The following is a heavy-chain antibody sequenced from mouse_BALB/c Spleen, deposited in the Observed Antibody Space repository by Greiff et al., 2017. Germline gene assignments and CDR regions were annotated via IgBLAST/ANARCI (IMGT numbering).Heavy chain of an antibody. V-gene: IGHV5-12-2*01. CDR3: ARDWDQGYFDY. CDR2: ISNGGGST. J-gene: IGHJ2*01. Sequence: EVQLVESGGGLVQPGGSRKLSCAASGFTFSSYTMSWVRQTPEKRLEWVAYISNGGGSTYYPDTVKGRFTISRDNAKNTLYLQMSSLKTEDTAMFYCARDWDQGYFDYWGQGTTLTVSS. CDR1: GFTFSSYT. D-gene: IGHD4-1*01.